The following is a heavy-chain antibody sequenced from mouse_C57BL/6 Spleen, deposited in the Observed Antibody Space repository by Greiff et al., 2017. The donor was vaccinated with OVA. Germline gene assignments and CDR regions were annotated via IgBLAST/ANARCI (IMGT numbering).Heavy chain of an antibody. J-gene: IGHJ4*01. CDR1: GYTFTDYN. V-gene: IGHV1-18*01. CDR2: INPNNGGT. Sequence: VQLQQSGPELVKPGASVKIPCKASGYTFTDYNMDWVKQSHGKSLEWIGDINPNNGGTIYNQKFKGKATLTVDKSSSTAYMELRSLTSEDTAVYYCARKDYYGSSYGKNAMDYWGQGTSVTVSS. D-gene: IGHD1-1*01. CDR3: ARKDYYGSSYGKNAMDY.